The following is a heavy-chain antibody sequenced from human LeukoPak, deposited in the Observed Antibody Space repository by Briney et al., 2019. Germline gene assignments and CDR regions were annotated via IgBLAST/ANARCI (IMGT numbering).Heavy chain of an antibody. CDR1: GYTFTGYY. CDR3: ARGYYYDSSGYSFPYWYFDL. D-gene: IGHD3-22*01. V-gene: IGHV1-46*01. J-gene: IGHJ2*01. Sequence: GPVKVSCKASGYTFTGYYMHWVRQAPGQGLEWMGIINPSGGSTSYAQKFQGRVTMTRDTSTSTVYMELSSLRSEDTAVYYCARGYYYDSSGYSFPYWYFDLWGRGTLVTVSS. CDR2: INPSGGST.